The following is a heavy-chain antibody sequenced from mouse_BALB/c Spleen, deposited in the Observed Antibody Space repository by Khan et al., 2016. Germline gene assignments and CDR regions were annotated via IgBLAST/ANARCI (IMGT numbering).Heavy chain of an antibody. CDR3: VKVEYYPYAMDC. J-gene: IGHJ4*01. CDR1: GFTFKTYA. D-gene: IGHD1-1*01. CDR2: IRSKSNNYAT. Sequence: EVQLVESGGGLVQPKGSLKLSCAASGFTFKTYAMNWVRQAPGKGLEWVARIRSKSNNYATYYADSVKDRFTISRDDSQSMLYMQMNNLKTEDTAMYYCVKVEYYPYAMDCWGQGTSVTVSS. V-gene: IGHV10-1*02.